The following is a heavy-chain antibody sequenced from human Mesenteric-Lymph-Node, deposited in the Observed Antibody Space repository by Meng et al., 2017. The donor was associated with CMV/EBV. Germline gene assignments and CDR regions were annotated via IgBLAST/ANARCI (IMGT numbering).Heavy chain of an antibody. J-gene: IGHJ4*02. D-gene: IGHD3-22*01. Sequence: GESLKISCAASGFTFSSYAMHWVRQAPGKGLVWVSRINNGGSTTNYADSVKGRFTISRDNAKNSLYLQMNSLRAEDTAVYYCARVNYDSSGYMFDYWGQGTLVTVSS. CDR2: INNGGSTT. V-gene: IGHV3-74*01. CDR3: ARVNYDSSGYMFDY. CDR1: GFTFSSYA.